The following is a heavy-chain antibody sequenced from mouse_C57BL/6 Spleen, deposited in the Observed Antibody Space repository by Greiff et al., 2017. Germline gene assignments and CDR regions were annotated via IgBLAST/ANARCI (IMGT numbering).Heavy chain of an antibody. CDR3: ARGDYYGSRPAWFAY. Sequence: QVQLQQPGAELVKPGASVKMSCKASGYTFTSYWITWVKQRPGQGLEWIGDIYPGSGSTNYNEKFKSKATLTVDTSSSTAYMQLSSLTYEDSAVDYCARGDYYGSRPAWFAYWGQGTLVTVSA. J-gene: IGHJ3*01. V-gene: IGHV1-55*01. CDR1: GYTFTSYW. CDR2: IYPGSGST. D-gene: IGHD1-1*01.